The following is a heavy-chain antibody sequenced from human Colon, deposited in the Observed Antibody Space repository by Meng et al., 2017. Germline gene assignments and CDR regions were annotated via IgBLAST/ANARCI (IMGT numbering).Heavy chain of an antibody. CDR3: ARKASGYSYSTN. CDR1: GYSFTTFG. J-gene: IGHJ4*02. V-gene: IGHV7-4-1*02. D-gene: IGHD3-22*01. Sequence: VEWGKLGFEWRKPGASVKVACKASGYSFTTFGINWVRQAPGQGLEWLGWINTNTQEPTYAQGFTGRYAFSLDTSVSTAYLQISSLESEDTAVYYCARKASGYSYSTNWGQGTLVTVSS. CDR2: INTNTQEP.